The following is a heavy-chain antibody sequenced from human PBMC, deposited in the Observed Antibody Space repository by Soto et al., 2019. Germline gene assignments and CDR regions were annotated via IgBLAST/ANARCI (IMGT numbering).Heavy chain of an antibody. D-gene: IGHD3-9*01. CDR2: ISYDGSNK. J-gene: IGHJ4*02. Sequence: PGGSLRLSCAASGLTLSNYGMHWVRQAPGKGLEWVAVISYDGSNKYYGDSVKGRFTISRDNSKNTLYLQMNSLRAEDTAVYYCAIDIGLRYFGWSHIPAGDYWGQGTLVTVSS. CDR3: AIDIGLRYFGWSHIPAGDY. CDR1: GLTLSNYG. V-gene: IGHV3-30*03.